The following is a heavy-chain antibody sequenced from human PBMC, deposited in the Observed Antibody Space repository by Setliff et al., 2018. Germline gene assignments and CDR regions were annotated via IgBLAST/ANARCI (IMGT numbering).Heavy chain of an antibody. D-gene: IGHD2-2*01. CDR3: AKAPAPYAASLLNWFDP. Sequence: PGGSLRLSCAASGFTFSNYAMSWVRQAPGKGLEWVSIIYGGGYTNHADSVKGRFTISRDNSKNTLYLQMNSLRAEDTAVYYCAKAPAPYAASLLNWFDPWGQGTLVTVSS. V-gene: IGHV3-23*03. J-gene: IGHJ5*02. CDR1: GFTFSNYA. CDR2: IYGGGYT.